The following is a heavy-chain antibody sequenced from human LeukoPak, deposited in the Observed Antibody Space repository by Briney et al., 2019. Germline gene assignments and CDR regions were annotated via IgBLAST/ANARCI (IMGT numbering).Heavy chain of an antibody. V-gene: IGHV3-66*01. CDR2: IYSGGGT. D-gene: IGHD3-16*02. J-gene: IGHJ4*02. Sequence: PGGSLRLSCAVSGVTVSSNHMSWVRQAPGKGLEWVSAIYSGGGTYYADSVKGRFTLSRDISKNTLYLQMNSLRVGDTAVYYCVRDVSWGQGTLVTVSS. CDR3: VRDVS. CDR1: GVTVSSNH.